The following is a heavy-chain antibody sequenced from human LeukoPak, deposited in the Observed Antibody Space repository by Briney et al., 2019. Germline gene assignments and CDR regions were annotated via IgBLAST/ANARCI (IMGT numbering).Heavy chain of an antibody. V-gene: IGHV4-59*01. Sequence: PSETLSLTCTVSGDSITSYYWNWVRQSPEKGLEWIGYIHHTGKNYYNPSLKSRITMSVDTSKSQFLLKLSSVTAADTAVYYCAKWHERLLAFDSWGQGTLVTVSS. D-gene: IGHD1-1*01. CDR2: IHHTGKN. J-gene: IGHJ4*02. CDR3: AKWHERLLAFDS. CDR1: GDSITSYY.